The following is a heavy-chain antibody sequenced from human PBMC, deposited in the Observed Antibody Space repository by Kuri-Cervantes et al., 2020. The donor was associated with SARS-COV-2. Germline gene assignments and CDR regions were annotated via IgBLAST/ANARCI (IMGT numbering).Heavy chain of an antibody. V-gene: IGHV4-38-2*02. J-gene: IGHJ4*02. CDR2: IYYSGTT. Sequence: SETLSLTCTVSGYSISSGYYWGWIRQPPGKGLEWIGSIYYSGTTYYKPPLKSRVTISVDTSKNQFSLKLCSVTAADTAIYYCARNGEIISSSSYFDYWGRGTLVTVSS. CDR3: ARNGEIISSSSYFDY. CDR1: GYSISSGYY. D-gene: IGHD6-6*01.